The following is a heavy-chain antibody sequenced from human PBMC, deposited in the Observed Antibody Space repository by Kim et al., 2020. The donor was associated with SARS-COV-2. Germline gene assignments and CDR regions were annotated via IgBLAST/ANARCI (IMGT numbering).Heavy chain of an antibody. D-gene: IGHD3-10*01. J-gene: IGHJ5*02. CDR3: AREGSGSYNWLDP. Sequence: YSQNFPGRLTITRDTSASASYMELTSLTSEDTAVYYCAREGSGSYNWLDPWGQGTLVTVSS. V-gene: IGHV1-3*01.